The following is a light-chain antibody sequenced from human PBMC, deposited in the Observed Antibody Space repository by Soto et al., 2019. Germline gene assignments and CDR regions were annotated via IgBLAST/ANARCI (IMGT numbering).Light chain of an antibody. V-gene: IGLV2-11*01. CDR2: DVT. CDR1: SSDVGGYNS. J-gene: IGLJ2*01. CDR3: CSYAGTYTFA. Sequence: QPVLTQPRSVSGSPGQSVAISCTGTSSDVGGYNSVSWYQQHPGKAPKLLIYDVTTRPSGVPDRFSGSKSGNTASLTISGLQAEDEADYYCCSYAGTYTFAFGGGTKLTVL.